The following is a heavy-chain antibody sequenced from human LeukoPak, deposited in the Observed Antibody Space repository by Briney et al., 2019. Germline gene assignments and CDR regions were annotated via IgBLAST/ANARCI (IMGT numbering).Heavy chain of an antibody. J-gene: IGHJ4*02. CDR2: ISSSSSYI. D-gene: IGHD1-26*01. CDR3: ARSSGSLPDY. Sequence: GGSLRLSCAASGFTFSSYSMNWVRQAPGRGLEWVSSISSSSSYIYYADSVKGRFTISRDNAKNSLYLQMNSLRAEDTAVYYCARSSGSLPDYWGQGTLVTVSS. V-gene: IGHV3-21*01. CDR1: GFTFSSYS.